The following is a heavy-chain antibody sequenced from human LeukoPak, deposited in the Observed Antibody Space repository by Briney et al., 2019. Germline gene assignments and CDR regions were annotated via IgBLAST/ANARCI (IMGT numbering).Heavy chain of an antibody. Sequence: GGSLRLSCAASGFTFSSYSMNWVRQAPGKGLEWVSSISSSSSCIYYADSVKGRFTISRDNAKNSLYLQMNSLRAEDTAVYYCARDPGTDSSGYTWYFDLWGRGTLVTVSS. D-gene: IGHD3-22*01. V-gene: IGHV3-21*01. CDR3: ARDPGTDSSGYTWYFDL. CDR1: GFTFSSYS. CDR2: ISSSSSCI. J-gene: IGHJ2*01.